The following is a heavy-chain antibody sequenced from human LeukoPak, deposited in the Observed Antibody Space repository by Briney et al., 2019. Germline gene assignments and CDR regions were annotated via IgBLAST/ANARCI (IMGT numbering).Heavy chain of an antibody. CDR1: GFTFSSYS. Sequence: GGSLRLSCAASGFTFSSYSMSWVRQAPGKGLEWVANIKQDGSEKYYVDSVKGRSTISRNNAKNSLYLQMNSLRVEDTAVYYCARDHYYGSGSYPLYWGQGALVTVSS. CDR3: ARDHYYGSGSYPLY. CDR2: IKQDGSEK. V-gene: IGHV3-7*04. J-gene: IGHJ4*02. D-gene: IGHD3-10*01.